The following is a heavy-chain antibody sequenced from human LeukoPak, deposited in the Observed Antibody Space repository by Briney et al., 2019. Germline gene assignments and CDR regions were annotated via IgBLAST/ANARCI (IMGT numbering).Heavy chain of an antibody. CDR2: IYYSGST. V-gene: IGHV4-39*01. Sequence: PSETLSLTCTVSGGSISSYYWGWIRQPPGKGLEWIGSIYYSGSTYYNPSLKSRVTISVDTSKNQFSLKLSSVTAADTAVYYCASFLEWLLLFDYWGQGTLVTVSS. CDR3: ASFLEWLLLFDY. J-gene: IGHJ4*02. CDR1: GGSISSYY. D-gene: IGHD3-3*01.